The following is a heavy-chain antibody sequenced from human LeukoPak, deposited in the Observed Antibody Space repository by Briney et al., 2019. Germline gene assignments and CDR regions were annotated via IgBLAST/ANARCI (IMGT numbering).Heavy chain of an antibody. D-gene: IGHD3-10*01. Sequence: GGSLRLSCEVSGGFSFSRHWMSWVRQAPGKGLEWVTFIRYDGSKKYYADSVKGRFTISRDNSKNMLYLQMNSLRAEDTAVYYCARPMVRGAYIPYFDYWGQGTLVTVSS. CDR3: ARPMVRGAYIPYFDY. V-gene: IGHV3-30*02. CDR2: IRYDGSKK. J-gene: IGHJ4*02. CDR1: GGFSFSRHW.